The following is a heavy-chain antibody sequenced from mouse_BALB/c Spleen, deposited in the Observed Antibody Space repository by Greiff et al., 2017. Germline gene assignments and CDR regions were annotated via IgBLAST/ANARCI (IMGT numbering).Heavy chain of an antibody. J-gene: IGHJ3*01. Sequence: QVQLQQSGAELVKPGASVKLSCKASGYTFTSYWMHWVKQRPGQGLEWIGEINPSNGGTNFNEKFKSKATLTVDKSSSTAYMQLSSLTSEDSAVYYCTFAYYRYDWFAYWGQGTLVTVSA. CDR1: GYTFTSYW. CDR2: INPSNGGT. V-gene: IGHV1S81*02. CDR3: TFAYYRYDWFAY. D-gene: IGHD2-14*01.